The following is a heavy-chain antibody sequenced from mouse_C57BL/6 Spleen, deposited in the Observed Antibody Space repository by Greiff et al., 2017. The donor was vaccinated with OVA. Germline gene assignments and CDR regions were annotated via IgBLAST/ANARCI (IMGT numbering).Heavy chain of an antibody. D-gene: IGHD2-1*01. CDR1: GYSFTGYF. CDR2: INPYNGDT. CDR3: ASLYGNHGGFAY. Sequence: EVQLQQSGPELVKPGDSVKISCKASGYSFTGYFMNWVMQSHGKSLEWIGRINPYNGDTFYNQKFKGKATLTVDKSSSTANMELRSLTSEDSAVYYCASLYGNHGGFAYWGQGTLVTVSA. V-gene: IGHV1-20*01. J-gene: IGHJ3*01.